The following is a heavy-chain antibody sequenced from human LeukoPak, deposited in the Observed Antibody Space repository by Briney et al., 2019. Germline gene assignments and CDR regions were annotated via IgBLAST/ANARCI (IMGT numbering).Heavy chain of an antibody. CDR3: ASDLGYTEI. J-gene: IGHJ3*02. V-gene: IGHV1-18*01. Sequence: ASVKVSCKASGYTFTSYGISWVRQAPGQGLEWMGWISAYNGNTNYAQKLQGRVTMTTDTSTSTACMELRSLRSDDTAVYYCASDLGYTEIWGQGTMVTVSS. CDR2: ISAYNGNT. CDR1: GYTFTSYG. D-gene: IGHD5-24*01.